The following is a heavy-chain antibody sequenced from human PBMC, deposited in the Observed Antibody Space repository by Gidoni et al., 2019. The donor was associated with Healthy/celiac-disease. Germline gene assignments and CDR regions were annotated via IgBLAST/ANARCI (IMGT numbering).Heavy chain of an antibody. CDR2: INHSGST. D-gene: IGHD1-26*01. Sequence: QVQLQQWGAGLLKPSETLSLTCAVYGGSFSGYYWSWIRQPPGKGLEWIGEINHSGSTNYNPSLKSRVTISVDTSKNQFSLKLSSVTAADTAVYYCARGPWGSRRPFDYWGQGTLVTVSS. J-gene: IGHJ4*02. CDR1: GGSFSGYY. CDR3: ARGPWGSRRPFDY. V-gene: IGHV4-34*01.